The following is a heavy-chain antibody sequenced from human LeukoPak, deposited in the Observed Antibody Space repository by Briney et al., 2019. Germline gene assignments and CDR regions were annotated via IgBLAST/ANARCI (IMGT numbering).Heavy chain of an antibody. V-gene: IGHV3-30*04. CDR2: ISYDVNNK. D-gene: IGHD2-15*01. Sequence: GRSLRLSCAAAGFIFSSYTMHWVRQAPGKGLEWVADISYDVNNKYYADSVKGRFTISRDNSKNTLYLQMNGLRAEDTAVYYCASCRGSCYSGQYYFHYWGQGTLVTVSS. CDR3: ASCRGSCYSGQYYFHY. J-gene: IGHJ4*02. CDR1: GFIFSSYT.